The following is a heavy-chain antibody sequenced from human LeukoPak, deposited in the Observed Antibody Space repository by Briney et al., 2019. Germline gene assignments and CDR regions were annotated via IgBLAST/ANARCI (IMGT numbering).Heavy chain of an antibody. J-gene: IGHJ4*02. CDR1: GFTFSNAW. CDR2: ISSSSSYI. D-gene: IGHD3-22*01. Sequence: GGSLRLSCAASGFTFSNAWMSWVRQAPGKGLEWVSSISSSSSYIYYADSVKGRFTISRDNSKNTLYLQMNSLRAEDTAVYYCATRHYFDSSGYTPGDYWGQGTLVTVSS. V-gene: IGHV3-21*04. CDR3: ATRHYFDSSGYTPGDY.